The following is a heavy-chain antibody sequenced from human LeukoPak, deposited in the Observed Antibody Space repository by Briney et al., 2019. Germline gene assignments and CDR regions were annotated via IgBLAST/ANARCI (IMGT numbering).Heavy chain of an antibody. CDR2: INPNSGGT. D-gene: IGHD6-13*01. CDR1: GYTFTGYY. CDR3: AKDSDSSSWTHDY. J-gene: IGHJ4*02. Sequence: ASVKVSCKASGYTFTGYYMHWVRQAPGQGLEWMGWINPNSGGTNYAQKFQGRVTMTRDTSISTAYMELSRLRSDDTAVYYCAKDSDSSSWTHDYWGQGTLVTVSS. V-gene: IGHV1-2*02.